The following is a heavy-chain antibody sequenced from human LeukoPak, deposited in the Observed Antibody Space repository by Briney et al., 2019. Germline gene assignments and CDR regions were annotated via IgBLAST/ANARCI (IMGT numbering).Heavy chain of an antibody. CDR2: ISGSGGST. CDR1: GFTFSSYA. D-gene: IGHD5-18*01. V-gene: IGHV3-23*01. J-gene: IGHJ2*01. Sequence: GGSLRLSCAASGFTFSSYAMSWVRQAPGKGLEWVSAISGSGGSTYYADSVKGRFTISRDNSKNTLYLQMNSLRAEDTAVYYRAKDQGYSYGYGPWYFDLWGRGTLVTVSS. CDR3: AKDQGYSYGYGPWYFDL.